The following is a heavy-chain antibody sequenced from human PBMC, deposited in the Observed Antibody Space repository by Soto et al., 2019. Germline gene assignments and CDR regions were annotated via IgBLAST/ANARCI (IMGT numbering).Heavy chain of an antibody. CDR2: IYYSGST. CDR1: GGSISSGDYY. CDR3: ASYDFWSGYPRSFDY. V-gene: IGHV4-30-4*01. Sequence: SETLSLTCTVSGGSISSGDYYWSWTRQPPGKGLEWIGYIYYSGSTYYNPSLKSRVTISVDTSKNQFSLKLSSVTAADTAVYYCASYDFWSGYPRSFDYWGQGTLVTVSS. J-gene: IGHJ4*02. D-gene: IGHD3-3*01.